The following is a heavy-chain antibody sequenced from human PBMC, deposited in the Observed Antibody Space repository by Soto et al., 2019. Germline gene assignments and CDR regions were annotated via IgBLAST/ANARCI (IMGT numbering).Heavy chain of an antibody. CDR1: TFTFRTYW. J-gene: IGHJ6*02. CDR3: AKGPVVPAVTYYYGMDV. D-gene: IGHD2-2*01. V-gene: IGHV3-7*01. CDR2: INQDGSEM. Sequence: GGSLRLSCTASTFTFRTYWMSWVRQAPGKGLEWVANINQDGSEMFYLDSVKGRFTISRDSAKNSLFLQMNSLRAEDTAVYYCAKGPVVPAVTYYYGMDVWGQGTTVTVSS.